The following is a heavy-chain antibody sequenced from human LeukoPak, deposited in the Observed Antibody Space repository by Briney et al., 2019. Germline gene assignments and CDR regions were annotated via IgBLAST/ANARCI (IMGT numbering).Heavy chain of an antibody. CDR2: IFPGDSDT. Sequence: GESLKISCKGSGYSFTNYWIGWVRQMPGKGLEWMGIIFPGDSDTRYSPSFQGHVTISADKSISTAYLQWSSLKASDIAMYYCARSEGYDPKDGHYYYFGMDVWGQGTTVTVSS. J-gene: IGHJ6*02. CDR3: ARSEGYDPKDGHYYYFGMDV. V-gene: IGHV5-51*01. CDR1: GYSFTNYW. D-gene: IGHD5-12*01.